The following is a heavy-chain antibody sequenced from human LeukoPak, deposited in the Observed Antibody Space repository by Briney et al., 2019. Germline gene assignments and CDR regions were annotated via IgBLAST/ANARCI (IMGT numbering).Heavy chain of an antibody. D-gene: IGHD1-26*01. CDR3: ARSQWELLGSYYFDY. CDR1: GGSISSYS. J-gene: IGHJ4*02. CDR2: IYYSGST. V-gene: IGHV4-59*01. Sequence: SETLSLTCTVSGGSISSYSWSWIRQPPGKGLEWIGYIYYSGSTNHNPSLKSRVTISVDTSKNQFSLKLSSVTAADTAVYYCARSQWELLGSYYFDYWGQGTLVTVSS.